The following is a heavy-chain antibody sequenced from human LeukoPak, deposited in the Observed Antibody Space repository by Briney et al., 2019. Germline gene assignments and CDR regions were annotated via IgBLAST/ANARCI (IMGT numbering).Heavy chain of an antibody. CDR3: ARASGSYGDAPYY. CDR2: IIPIFGTA. CDR1: GGTFISYA. Sequence: GASVKVSCKASGGTFISYAISWVRQAPGQGLEWMGGIIPIFGTANYAQKFQGRVTITTDESTSTAYMELSSLRSEDTAVYSCARASGSYGDAPYYWGQGTLVTVSS. J-gene: IGHJ4*02. V-gene: IGHV1-69*05. D-gene: IGHD4-17*01.